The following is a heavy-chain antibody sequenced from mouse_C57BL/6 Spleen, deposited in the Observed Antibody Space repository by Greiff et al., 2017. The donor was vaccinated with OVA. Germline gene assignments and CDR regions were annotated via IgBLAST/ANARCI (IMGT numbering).Heavy chain of an antibody. CDR2: INPNNGGT. Sequence: VQLQQSGPELVKPGASVKISCKASGYTFTDYYMNWVKQSHGKSLEWIGDINPNNGGTSYNQKFKGKATLTVDKYSSTAYMELRSLTSEDSAVYYCARSYDYAWFAYWGQGTLVTVSA. D-gene: IGHD2-4*01. CDR3: ARSYDYAWFAY. CDR1: GYTFTDYY. V-gene: IGHV1-26*01. J-gene: IGHJ3*01.